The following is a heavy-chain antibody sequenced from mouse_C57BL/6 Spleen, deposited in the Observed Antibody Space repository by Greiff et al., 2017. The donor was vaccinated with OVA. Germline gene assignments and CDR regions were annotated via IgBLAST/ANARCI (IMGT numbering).Heavy chain of an antibody. J-gene: IGHJ3*01. D-gene: IGHD2-4*01. Sequence: VQLQQSGPGLVQPSQSLSITCTVSGFSLTSYGVHWVRQSPGKGLEWLGVIWSGGSTDYNAAFISRLSISKDNSKSQVFFKMNSLQADDTAIYYCASDDYDSFAYWGQGTLVTVSA. CDR3: ASDDYDSFAY. CDR1: GFSLTSYG. V-gene: IGHV2-2*01. CDR2: IWSGGST.